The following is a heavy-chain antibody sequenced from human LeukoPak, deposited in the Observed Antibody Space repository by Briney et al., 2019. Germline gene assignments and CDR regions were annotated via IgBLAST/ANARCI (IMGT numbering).Heavy chain of an antibody. J-gene: IGHJ4*02. CDR2: INPVTANT. V-gene: IGHV1-46*01. CDR1: GYTFTSQY. CDR3: TSGTSGRVGSSWDYYFGY. D-gene: IGHD6-13*01. Sequence: GASVKVSCKASGYTFTSQYIHWVRQAPGQGLEWMGIINPVTANTVYKQKFQGRVTVTRDTSTTTVYMELSSLRSEDTALYYCTSGTSGRVGSSWDYYFGYWGQGTLVTVSS.